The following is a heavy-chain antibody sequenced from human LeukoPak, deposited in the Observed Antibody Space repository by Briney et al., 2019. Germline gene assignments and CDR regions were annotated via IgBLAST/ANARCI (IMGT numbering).Heavy chain of an antibody. Sequence: SETLSLTCVVYGGSFSGYYWSWIRQPPGKGLEWIGEINHSGSTNYNPSLKSRVTISVDTSKNQFSLKLSAVTAADTAVYYCASVRRGFGESSKYYSYYYMDVWGNGTTVTISS. J-gene: IGHJ6*03. CDR3: ASVRRGFGESSKYYSYYYMDV. CDR2: INHSGST. CDR1: GGSFSGYY. D-gene: IGHD3-10*01. V-gene: IGHV4-34*01.